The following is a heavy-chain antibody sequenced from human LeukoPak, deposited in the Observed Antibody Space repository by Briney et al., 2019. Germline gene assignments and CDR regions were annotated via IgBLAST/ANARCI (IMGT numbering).Heavy chain of an antibody. J-gene: IGHJ3*02. CDR2: IYYSGST. D-gene: IGHD4-23*01. CDR3: ARTQDYGGPDAFYI. CDR1: GGSISSYY. Sequence: SETLSLTCTVSGGSISSYYWTWIRQPPGKGLEWIGYIYYSGSTNYNPSLKSRGTISVETSKNQFSLKLSSVTAADTAVYYCARTQDYGGPDAFYIWGQGTMVTVSS. V-gene: IGHV4-59*01.